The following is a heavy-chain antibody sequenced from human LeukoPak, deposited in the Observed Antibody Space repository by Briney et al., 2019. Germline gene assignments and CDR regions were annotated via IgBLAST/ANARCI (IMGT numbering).Heavy chain of an antibody. CDR3: ARESAAGTCDY. CDR1: GFTFSSYD. J-gene: IGHJ4*02. D-gene: IGHD6-13*01. Sequence: GGSLRLSCAASGFTFSSYDMHWVRQAPGKGLEWVAVLWYDGNNRYYADSVKGRFTISRDNSKNTLDLQMNSLRAEDTAVYYCARESAAGTCDYWGQGTLVTVSS. CDR2: LWYDGNNR. V-gene: IGHV3-33*01.